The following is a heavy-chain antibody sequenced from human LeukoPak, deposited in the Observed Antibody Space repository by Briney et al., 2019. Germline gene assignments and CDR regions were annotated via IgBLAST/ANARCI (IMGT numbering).Heavy chain of an antibody. CDR3: ARDLNDYCATTNCFTATDVDTTVVDN. CDR2: INPNSGVT. J-gene: IGHJ4*02. D-gene: IGHD5-18*01. CDR1: GYTFTDSY. V-gene: IGHV1-2*02. Sequence: EASVKVSCKTSGYTFTDSYMHWVRQAPGQGLKWLGWINPNSGVTIYAQRFQGRVTLTRDTSISTAYMELKGLRSDDTAVYYCARDLNDYCATTNCFTATDVDTTVVDNWGQGTLVTVSS.